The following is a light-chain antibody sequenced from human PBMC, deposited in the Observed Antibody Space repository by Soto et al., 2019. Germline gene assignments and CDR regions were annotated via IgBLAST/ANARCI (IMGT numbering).Light chain of an antibody. Sequence: QSALTQPASVSGSPGQSITISCTGTSSDVGGYNYVSWYQQHPGKAPKLMIYGVTNRLSGVSNRFSGSKSGNTASLTISGLQADDEADYYCSSYTSSTTLSVIFGGGTKVTVL. CDR1: SSDVGGYNY. V-gene: IGLV2-14*01. CDR3: SSYTSSTTLSVI. CDR2: GVT. J-gene: IGLJ2*01.